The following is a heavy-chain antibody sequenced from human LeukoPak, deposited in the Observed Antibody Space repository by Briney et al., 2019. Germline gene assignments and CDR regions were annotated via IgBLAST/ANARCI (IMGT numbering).Heavy chain of an antibody. Sequence: SETLSLTCAVYGGSFSGYYWSWIRQPPGKGLEWIGEINHSGSTNYNPSLKSRVTISVDTSKNQFSLKLSSVTAADTAVYYCARLHPYLTFRYCSSTSCYRWFDPWGQGTLVTVSS. D-gene: IGHD2-2*02. CDR2: INHSGST. J-gene: IGHJ5*02. V-gene: IGHV4-34*01. CDR3: ARLHPYLTFRYCSSTSCYRWFDP. CDR1: GGSFSGYY.